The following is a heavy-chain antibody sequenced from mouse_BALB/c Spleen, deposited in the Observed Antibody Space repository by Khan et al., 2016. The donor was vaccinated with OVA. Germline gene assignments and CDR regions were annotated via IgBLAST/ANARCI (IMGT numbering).Heavy chain of an antibody. J-gene: IGHJ1*01. V-gene: IGHV1-87*01. CDR2: IYPGDGDT. CDR1: GYSFTSYW. D-gene: IGHD2-1*01. Sequence: VQLVESGAELARPGASVKLSCKASGYSFTSYWMQWVKQRPGQGLEWIGAIYPGDGDTRYTQKFKGKATLTADNSSSTAYMQLSSLASEDSAIYYCASGRYGTWYFDVWGAGTTVTVSS. CDR3: ASGRYGTWYFDV.